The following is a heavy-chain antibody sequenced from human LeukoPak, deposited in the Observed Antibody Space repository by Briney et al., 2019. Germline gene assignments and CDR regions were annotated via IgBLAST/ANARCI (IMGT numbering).Heavy chain of an antibody. CDR3: ARPLRGYCSSTSCPLVFDY. CDR1: GYTFTGYY. D-gene: IGHD2-2*01. CDR2: INPNSGGT. V-gene: IGHV1-2*02. Sequence: ASVKVSCKASGYTFTGYYMHWVRQAPGQGLEWMGWINPNSGGTNYAQKFQGRVTMTRDTSISTAYMELSRLRSDDTAVYYCARPLRGYCSSTSCPLVFDYWGQGTLVTVSS. J-gene: IGHJ4*02.